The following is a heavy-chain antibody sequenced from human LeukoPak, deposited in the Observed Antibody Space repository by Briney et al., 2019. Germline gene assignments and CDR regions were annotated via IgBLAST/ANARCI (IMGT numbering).Heavy chain of an antibody. J-gene: IGHJ6*03. D-gene: IGHD2-8*02. CDR3: AKDVVSLNYYYYMDV. V-gene: IGHV3-7*01. CDR2: IKQDGSET. CDR1: GFSFIDYW. Sequence: PGGSLRLSCAASGFSFIDYWMTWVRQAPGKGLEWVGNIKQDGSETYYVDSVKGRFTISRDNAKNSLYLQMNSLRAEDTAVYYCAKDVVSLNYYYYMDVWGKGTTVTISS.